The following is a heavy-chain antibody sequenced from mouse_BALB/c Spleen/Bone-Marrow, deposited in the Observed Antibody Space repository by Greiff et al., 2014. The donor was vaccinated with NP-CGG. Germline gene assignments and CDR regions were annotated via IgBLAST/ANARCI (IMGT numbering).Heavy chain of an antibody. CDR2: ITSGGGYT. V-gene: IGHV5-6-4*01. J-gene: IGHJ4*01. Sequence: EVKVVESGGGLVKPGGSLKLSCAASGFTFSSYTMPWVRQTPKKRLEWVATITSGGGYTYYPDSVKGRFTISRDNAKSTLYLQMSSLKSEDTAMYYCTRDLYDGYSYYAMDYWGQGTSVTVSS. CDR3: TRDLYDGYSYYAMDY. D-gene: IGHD2-3*01. CDR1: GFTFSSYT.